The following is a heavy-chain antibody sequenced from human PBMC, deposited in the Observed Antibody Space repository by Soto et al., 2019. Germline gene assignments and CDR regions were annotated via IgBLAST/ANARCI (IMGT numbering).Heavy chain of an antibody. V-gene: IGHV5-51*01. D-gene: IGHD6-13*01. Sequence: GESLKISCKGSGYGFTSYWIGWVRQMPGKGLKWMGIIYPGDSDTRYSPSFQGQVTISADKSISTAYLQWSSLKASDTAMYYCARHELSSSWYPYYFDYWGQGTLVTVSS. CDR2: IYPGDSDT. J-gene: IGHJ4*02. CDR3: ARHELSSSWYPYYFDY. CDR1: GYGFTSYW.